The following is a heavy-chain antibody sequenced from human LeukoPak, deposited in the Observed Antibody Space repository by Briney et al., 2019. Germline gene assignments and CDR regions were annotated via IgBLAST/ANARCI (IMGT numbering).Heavy chain of an antibody. CDR3: ASSPLLWFGEGYYYMDV. V-gene: IGHV3-30*02. Sequence: GGSLRLSCAASGFTFSSYGMHWVRQAPGKGLEWVAFIRYDVSNKYYADSVKGRFTISRDNAKNTLYLQMNSLRAEDTAVYYCASSPLLWFGEGYYYMDVWGKGTTVTISS. CDR2: IRYDVSNK. CDR1: GFTFSSYG. D-gene: IGHD3-10*01. J-gene: IGHJ6*03.